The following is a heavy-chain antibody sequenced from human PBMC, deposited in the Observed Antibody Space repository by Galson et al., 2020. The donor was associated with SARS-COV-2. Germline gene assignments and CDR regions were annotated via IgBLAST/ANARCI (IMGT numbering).Heavy chain of an antibody. J-gene: IGHJ4*02. D-gene: IGHD1-26*01. CDR3: ANGGRSPAF. V-gene: IGHV3-7*03. CDR2: IKQDESEK. CDR1: GFTFSSYW. Sequence: GGSLRLSCAASGFTFSSYWMSWVRQASGKGLEWVAIIKQDESEKYYVDSVKGRFTISRDNAKNSLFLQMSNLRADDTAVYYCANGGRSPAFWGQGTLVTVSS.